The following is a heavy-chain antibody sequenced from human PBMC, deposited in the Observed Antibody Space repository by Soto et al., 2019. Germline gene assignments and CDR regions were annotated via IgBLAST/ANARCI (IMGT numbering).Heavy chain of an antibody. Sequence: SQTLSLPCAISGDSVSSNSAAWNWIRQSPSRGLEWLGRTYYRSKWYNDYAVSVKSRITINPDTSKNQFSLQLNSVTPEDTAVYYCARDRVDYGDYYYYGMDVWGQGTTVTVSS. D-gene: IGHD4-17*01. CDR2: TYYRSKWYN. CDR1: GDSVSSNSAA. J-gene: IGHJ6*02. V-gene: IGHV6-1*01. CDR3: ARDRVDYGDYYYYGMDV.